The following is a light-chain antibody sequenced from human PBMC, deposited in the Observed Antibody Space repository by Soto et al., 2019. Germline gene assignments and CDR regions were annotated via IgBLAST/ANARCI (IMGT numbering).Light chain of an antibody. J-gene: IGKJ4*01. CDR2: DAS. V-gene: IGKV3-20*01. Sequence: EFVLPQSPGTLSLCPGERATLSCKASHTVRNNYLAWYQQKPGQAPRLLIYDASSRATGIPDRFSGGGSGTDVTLTISRLEPEDFAVYYCQQFSSYPLTFGGGTKVDIK. CDR3: QQFSSYPLT. CDR1: HTVRNNY.